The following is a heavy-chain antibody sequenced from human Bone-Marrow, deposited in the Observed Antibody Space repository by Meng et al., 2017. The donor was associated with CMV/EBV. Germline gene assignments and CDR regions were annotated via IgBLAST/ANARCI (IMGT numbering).Heavy chain of an antibody. CDR2: ISSSSTYT. V-gene: IGHV3-11*06. Sequence: ASGFTFSDYYISWIRQAPGQGLEWVSYISSSSTYTNYADSVKGRFTISRDNAKNSLYLQMNSLRAEDTAVYYCAPTRRGAGTGWDITWGQGTLVTVSS. D-gene: IGHD6-19*01. J-gene: IGHJ5*02. CDR3: APTRRGAGTGWDIT. CDR1: GFTFSDYY.